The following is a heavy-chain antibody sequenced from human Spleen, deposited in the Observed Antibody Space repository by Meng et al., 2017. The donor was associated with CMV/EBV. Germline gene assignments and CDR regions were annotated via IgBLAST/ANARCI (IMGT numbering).Heavy chain of an antibody. J-gene: IGHJ4*02. CDR3: ASWLRQQLPGY. CDR2: ISSSSSYT. V-gene: IGHV3-11*05. Sequence: QVLLGESGGGLVKPGGSLTLSCAASGFTFSYYYMSWIRRAPGKGLEWVSYISSSSSYTNYADSVKGRFTISRDNAKNSLYLQMNSLRAEDTAVYYCASWLRQQLPGYWGQGTLVTVSS. CDR1: GFTFSYYY. D-gene: IGHD6-13*01.